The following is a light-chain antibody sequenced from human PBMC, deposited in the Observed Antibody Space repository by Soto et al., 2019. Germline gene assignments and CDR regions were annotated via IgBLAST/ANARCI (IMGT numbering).Light chain of an antibody. V-gene: IGLV2-23*01. J-gene: IGLJ1*01. Sequence: QSALTQPPSASGSSGQSVTISCTGTSSDIGTFNYVFWYQQHPGKAPKLIIYKGTQRPSGVSNRFSGSTSGNAASLRISALQADDEADYFCCSSAPESTYVFGTGTKLTVL. CDR1: SSDIGTFNY. CDR3: CSSAPESTYV. CDR2: KGT.